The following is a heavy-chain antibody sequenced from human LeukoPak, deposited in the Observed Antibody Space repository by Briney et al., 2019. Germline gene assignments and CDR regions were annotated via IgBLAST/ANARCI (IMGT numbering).Heavy chain of an antibody. CDR3: ARHGQDLAYNWFDP. CDR2: IYYSGST. Sequence: SETLSLTCTVSGGSISSYYWSWIRQPPGKGLEWIGYIYYSGSTNYNPSFKSRVTISVDTSKNQFSLKLTSVTAADTAVYYCARHGQDLAYNWFDPWGQGTLVTVSS. V-gene: IGHV4-59*08. D-gene: IGHD3/OR15-3a*01. CDR1: GGSISSYY. J-gene: IGHJ5*02.